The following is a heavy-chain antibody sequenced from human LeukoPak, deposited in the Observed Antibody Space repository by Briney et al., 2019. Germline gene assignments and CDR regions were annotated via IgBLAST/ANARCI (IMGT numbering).Heavy chain of an antibody. V-gene: IGHV4-38-2*02. Sequence: SETLSLTCTVSGYSISGGYYWGWIRQPPGKGLEWIGSIYHSGSTYYNPSLKSRVTISIDTSKNQFSLKLSSVTAADTAMYYCARLPLSLYWFDPWGQGTLVTVSS. J-gene: IGHJ5*02. CDR1: GYSISGGYY. D-gene: IGHD2-15*01. CDR2: IYHSGST. CDR3: ARLPLSLYWFDP.